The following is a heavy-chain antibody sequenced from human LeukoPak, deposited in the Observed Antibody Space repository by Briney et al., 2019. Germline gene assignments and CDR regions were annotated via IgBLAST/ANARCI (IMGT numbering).Heavy chain of an antibody. D-gene: IGHD6-13*01. Sequence: PGGSLRLSCAASGFTFSSYGMHWVRQAPGKGLEWVAVISYDGSNKYYADSVKGRFTISRDNSKNTLYLQMNSLRAEDTAVYCCAKFGQQLVPDYWGQGTLVTVSS. J-gene: IGHJ4*02. CDR3: AKFGQQLVPDY. CDR1: GFTFSSYG. CDR2: ISYDGSNK. V-gene: IGHV3-30*18.